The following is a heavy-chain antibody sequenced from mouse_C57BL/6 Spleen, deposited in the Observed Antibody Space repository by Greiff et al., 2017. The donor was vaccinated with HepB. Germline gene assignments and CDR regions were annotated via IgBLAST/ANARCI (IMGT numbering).Heavy chain of an antibody. CDR1: GFTFSSYG. V-gene: IGHV5-6*01. CDR2: ISSGGSYT. J-gene: IGHJ2*01. Sequence: EVQLQESGGDLVKPGGSLKLSCAASGFTFSSYGMSWVRQTPDKRLEWVATISSGGSYTYYPDSVKGRFTISRDNAKNTLYLQMSSLKSEDTAMYYCARQAGRGYFDYWGQGTTLTVSS. CDR3: ARQAGRGYFDY.